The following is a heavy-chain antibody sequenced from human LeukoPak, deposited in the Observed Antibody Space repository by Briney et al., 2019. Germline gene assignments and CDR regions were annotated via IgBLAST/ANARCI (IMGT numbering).Heavy chain of an antibody. CDR2: INHSGST. V-gene: IGHV4-34*01. Sequence: SETLSLTCTVSGGSISSYYWSWIRQPPGKGLEWIGEINHSGSTNYNPSLKSRVTISVDTSKNQFSLKLSSVTAADTAVYYCARGTRVNYDFWSGYHYHFDYWGQGTLVTVSS. D-gene: IGHD3-3*01. J-gene: IGHJ4*02. CDR3: ARGTRVNYDFWSGYHYHFDY. CDR1: GGSISSYY.